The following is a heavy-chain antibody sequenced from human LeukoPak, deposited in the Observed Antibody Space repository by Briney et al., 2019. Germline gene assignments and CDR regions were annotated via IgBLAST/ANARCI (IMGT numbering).Heavy chain of an antibody. V-gene: IGHV4-39*01. CDR3: ARRGGSGVRGDYYFDY. CDR2: IDYSGGV. J-gene: IGHJ4*02. Sequence: SETLSLTCTVSGGSISSSNSFWGWIRQPPGKGLEWIASIDYSGGVYYNPSLKSRVTISVDTSKNQFSLKVNSVTAADTAVYYCARRGGSGVRGDYYFDYWDQGTLVTVSS. CDR1: GGSISSSNSF. D-gene: IGHD3-10*01.